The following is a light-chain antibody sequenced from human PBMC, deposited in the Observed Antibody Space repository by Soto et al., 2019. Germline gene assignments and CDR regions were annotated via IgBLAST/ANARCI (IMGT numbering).Light chain of an antibody. CDR2: EVS. CDR1: SSDVGGYDH. J-gene: IGLJ3*02. Sequence: LTQPASVSGSPGQSITISCTGTSSDVGGYDHVSWYQQHPGKAPKLMIYEVSNRPSGVSNRFSGSKSGNTASLTISGLQAEDEADYYCSSYTSSTTVMFGGGTKGTVL. V-gene: IGLV2-14*01. CDR3: SSYTSSTTVM.